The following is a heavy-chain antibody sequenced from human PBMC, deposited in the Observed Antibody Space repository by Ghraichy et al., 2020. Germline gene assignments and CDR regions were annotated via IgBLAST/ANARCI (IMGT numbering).Heavy chain of an antibody. CDR3: ARIHLWSFDY. J-gene: IGHJ4*02. CDR1: GGSIISNSHY. V-gene: IGHV4-39*01. D-gene: IGHD5-18*01. CDR2: IYFSGST. Sequence: SETLSLTCTISGGSIISNSHYWGWVRQPPGKGLEWIGNIYFSGSTDYNPSLKSRVTISVDTSENQFSLRLKSVTAADTAVYYCARIHLWSFDYWGQGSLVTVSS.